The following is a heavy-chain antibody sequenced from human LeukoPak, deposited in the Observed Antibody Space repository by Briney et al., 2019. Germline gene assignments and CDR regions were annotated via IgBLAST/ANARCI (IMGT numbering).Heavy chain of an antibody. V-gene: IGHV1-2*02. CDR2: IKPNSGGT. CDR3: ARNTATDLYYFDY. Sequence: GASVKVSCKTSGYTFTGYYMYWVRQAPGQGLEWMGWIKPNSGGTNYAQKFQGRVTMTRDTSISTAFMELSRLRSDDTAVYYCARNTATDLYYFDYWGQGTLVTVSS. CDR1: GYTFTGYY. J-gene: IGHJ4*02. D-gene: IGHD5-18*01.